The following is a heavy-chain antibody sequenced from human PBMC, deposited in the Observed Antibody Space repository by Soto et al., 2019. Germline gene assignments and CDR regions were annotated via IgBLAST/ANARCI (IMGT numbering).Heavy chain of an antibody. D-gene: IGHD3-3*01. Sequence: PGGSLRLSCAASGFTFSSYAMHWVRQAPGKGLEWVAVISYDGSNKYYADSVKDRFTISRDNSKSTLYLQMNSLRAEDTAVYYFARDLVPFWSGYWVKDYYGMDVWGQGTTVTVSS. CDR1: GFTFSSYA. V-gene: IGHV3-30-3*01. CDR2: ISYDGSNK. J-gene: IGHJ6*02. CDR3: ARDLVPFWSGYWVKDYYGMDV.